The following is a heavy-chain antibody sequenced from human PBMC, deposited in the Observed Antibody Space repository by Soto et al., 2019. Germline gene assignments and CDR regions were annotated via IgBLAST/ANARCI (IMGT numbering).Heavy chain of an antibody. V-gene: IGHV3-11*01. CDR2: ISSTGNTI. CDR3: AKMSSENYYLPVFS. D-gene: IGHD3-22*01. CDR1: GFTFSDYY. J-gene: IGHJ4*02. Sequence: QVQLVESGGGLVKTSGSLRIACAASGFTFSDYYMSWVRQAPGKGLEWVSYISSTGNTIYYADSVKGRFTVSRDNAKNAVSLQMNSMRAEDTALYFCAKMSSENYYLPVFSWGQGTLVTVSS.